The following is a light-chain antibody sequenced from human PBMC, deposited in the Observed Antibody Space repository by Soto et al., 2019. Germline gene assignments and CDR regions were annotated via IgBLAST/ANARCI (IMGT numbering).Light chain of an antibody. CDR1: SSDVGGYKY. Sequence: QSVLTQPASVSGSPGQSITISCTGTSSDVGGYKYVSWYQQHPGKAPKLIIFDVSNRPSGVSDRFSGSKSGNTASLTISGLQAEDEADYYCSSHTSSSSLFVFGTGTKLTVL. V-gene: IGLV2-14*01. CDR3: SSHTSSSSLFV. CDR2: DVS. J-gene: IGLJ1*01.